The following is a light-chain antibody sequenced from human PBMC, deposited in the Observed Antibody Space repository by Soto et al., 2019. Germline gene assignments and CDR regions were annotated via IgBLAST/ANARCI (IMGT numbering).Light chain of an antibody. CDR3: QQYNTWPT. V-gene: IGKV3-15*01. CDR2: GAS. J-gene: IGKJ1*01. Sequence: EIVLTQSPATLFLSPGERATLSCRAIQSVSSNLAWYTQKPGQAPSALIYGASTTPTGIPARFSGSGSGTEFTLPISNLQSEDFAVYYCQQYNTWPTFGQGTKV. CDR1: QSVSSN.